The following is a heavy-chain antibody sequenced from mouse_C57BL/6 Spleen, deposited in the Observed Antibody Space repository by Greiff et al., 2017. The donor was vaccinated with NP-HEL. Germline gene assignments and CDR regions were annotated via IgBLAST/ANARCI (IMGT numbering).Heavy chain of an antibody. CDR1: GYSFTGYY. J-gene: IGHJ4*01. V-gene: IGHV1-42*01. CDR2: INPSTGGT. CDR3: ARSRIYYAMDY. Sequence: EVQLQQSGPELVKPGASVKISCKASGYSFTGYYMNWVKQSPEKSLEWIGEINPSTGGTTYNQKFKAKATLTVDKSSSTAYMQLKSLTSEDSAVYYCARSRIYYAMDYWGQGTSVTVSS.